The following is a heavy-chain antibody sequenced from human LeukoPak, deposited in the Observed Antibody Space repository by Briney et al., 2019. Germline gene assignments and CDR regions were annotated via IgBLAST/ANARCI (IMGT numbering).Heavy chain of an antibody. CDR3: ARVRSGSSAGNYGMDV. CDR1: GFTFSNYW. CDR2: INSDGSST. Sequence: GGSLRLSCAASGFTFSNYWMHWVRQAPGKGLVWVSRINSDGSSTTYADSVKGRFTISRDNAKNTLYVQMNSLRAEDTAVYYCARVRSGSSAGNYGMDVWGQGATVTVSS. D-gene: IGHD1-26*01. J-gene: IGHJ6*02. V-gene: IGHV3-74*01.